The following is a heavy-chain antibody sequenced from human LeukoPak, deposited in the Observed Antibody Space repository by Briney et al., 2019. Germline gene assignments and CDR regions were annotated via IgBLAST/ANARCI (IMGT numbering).Heavy chain of an antibody. V-gene: IGHV4-59*01. CDR1: GGSISSYY. J-gene: IGHJ3*02. Sequence: SETLSLTCTVSGGSISSYYWSWIRQPPGKGLEWIGYIYYSGSTNYNPSLKSRVTISVDTSKNQFPLKLSSVTAADTAVYYCARGYYGSGSALAFDIWGQGTMVTVSS. CDR2: IYYSGST. CDR3: ARGYYGSGSALAFDI. D-gene: IGHD3-10*01.